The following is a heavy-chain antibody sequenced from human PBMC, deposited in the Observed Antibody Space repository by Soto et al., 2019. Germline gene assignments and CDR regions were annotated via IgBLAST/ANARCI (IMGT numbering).Heavy chain of an antibody. V-gene: IGHV3-30*18. J-gene: IGHJ6*02. CDR3: AKDLHDFASFFFYGMDV. CDR2: IIYDGSKK. Sequence: GGSLRLSCAASGFRFSSSGMHWVRQAPGKGLEWVAVIIYDGSKKEYTDSVKGRFTVSRDNSKDTVYLQMNNLRPEDTGVYYCAKDLHDFASFFFYGMDVWGQGTSVTVSS. D-gene: IGHD2-21*02. CDR1: GFRFSSSG.